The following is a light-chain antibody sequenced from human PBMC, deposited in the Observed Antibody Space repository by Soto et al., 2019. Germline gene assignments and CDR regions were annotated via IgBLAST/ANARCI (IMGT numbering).Light chain of an antibody. J-gene: IGKJ1*01. CDR2: GAS. CDR1: QSVSSSY. CDR3: QQYGRSPRT. V-gene: IGKV3-20*01. Sequence: EIGLTQSPGTLSLSPGERATLACRASQSVSSSYLAWYQQKPGQAPRLLIYGASSRATGIPDRFSGSGSGTDLTLTISRLEPEDLAVYYCQQYGRSPRTFGKGTKVGIX.